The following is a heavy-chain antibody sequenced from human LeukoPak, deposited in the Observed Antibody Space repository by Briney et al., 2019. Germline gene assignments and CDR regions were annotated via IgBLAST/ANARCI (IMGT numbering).Heavy chain of an antibody. CDR1: GFTFSSYA. D-gene: IGHD2-15*01. J-gene: IGHJ4*02. CDR3: AKEGGSCSGGSCYPGSYYFDY. CDR2: ISYDGSNK. V-gene: IGHV3-30-3*01. Sequence: GGSLRLSCAASGFTFSSYAMHWVRQAPGKGLEWVAVISYDGSNKYYADSVKGRFTTSRDNSKNTLYLQMNSLRAEDTAVYYCAKEGGSCSGGSCYPGSYYFDYWGQGTLVTVSS.